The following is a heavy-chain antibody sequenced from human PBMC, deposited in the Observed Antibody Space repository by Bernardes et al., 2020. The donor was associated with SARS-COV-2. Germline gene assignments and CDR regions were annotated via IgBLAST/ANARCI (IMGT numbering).Heavy chain of an antibody. D-gene: IGHD3-3*01. CDR3: ARDGRRPNYDFWSGYPTYYYGMDV. J-gene: IGHJ6*02. Sequence: SVKVSCKASGGTFSSYAISWVRQAPGQGLEWMGRIIPILGIANYAQKFQGRVTITADKSTSTAYMELSSLRSEDTAVYYCARDGRRPNYDFWSGYPTYYYGMDVWGQGTTVTVSS. CDR1: GGTFSSYA. CDR2: IIPILGIA. V-gene: IGHV1-69*04.